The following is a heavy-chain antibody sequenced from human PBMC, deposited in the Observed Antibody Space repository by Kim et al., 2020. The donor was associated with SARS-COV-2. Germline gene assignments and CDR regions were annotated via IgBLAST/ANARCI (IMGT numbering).Heavy chain of an antibody. CDR2: ISFDGSKK. V-gene: IGHV3-30-3*01. CDR1: GFTFSSYA. CDR3: ASNTYDILSGYEFDF. Sequence: GGSLRLSCVVSGFTFSSYAMHWVRQAPGKGLEWVALISFDGSKKFFADSVKGRFTVSRDNSKSTLFLEMNSLRPEDTAVYHCASNTYDILSGYEFDFWGQGTLVTVSS. J-gene: IGHJ5*01. D-gene: IGHD3-9*01.